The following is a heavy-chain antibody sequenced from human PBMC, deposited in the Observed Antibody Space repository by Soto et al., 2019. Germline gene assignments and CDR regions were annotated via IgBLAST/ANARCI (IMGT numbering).Heavy chain of an antibody. Sequence: EVQLVESGGGLVQPGGSLRLSCAVSGFTFSSYWMHWVRQAPGKGLVWVSRINNDGSSTSYADSVKGRFTISRDNAKNMLYLQMNSLRAEDTAVYYCARSLLGDFWSGPHYYYYYGMDVWGQGTTVTVSS. CDR2: INNDGSST. V-gene: IGHV3-74*01. J-gene: IGHJ6*02. CDR1: GFTFSSYW. CDR3: ARSLLGDFWSGPHYYYYYGMDV. D-gene: IGHD3-3*01.